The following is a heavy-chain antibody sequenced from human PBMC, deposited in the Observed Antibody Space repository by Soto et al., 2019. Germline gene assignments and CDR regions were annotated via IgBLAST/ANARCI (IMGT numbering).Heavy chain of an antibody. D-gene: IGHD6-13*01. CDR3: ARVGIAAAGTRYFDY. CDR2: IWYDGSNK. V-gene: IGHV3-33*08. Sequence: GGSLRLSCAASGFTFSSYGMHWVRQAPGKGLEWVAVIWYDGSNKYYADSVKGRFTISRDNSKNTLCLQMNSLRAEDTAVYYCARVGIAAAGTRYFDYWGQGTLVTVSS. CDR1: GFTFSSYG. J-gene: IGHJ4*02.